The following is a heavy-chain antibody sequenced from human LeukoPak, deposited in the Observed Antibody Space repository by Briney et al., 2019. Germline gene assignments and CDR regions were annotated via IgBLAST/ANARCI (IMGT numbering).Heavy chain of an antibody. J-gene: IGHJ4*02. CDR1: GGSFSGYY. Sequence: SETLSLTCAVYGGSFSGYYWSWIRQPPGKGLEWIGEINHSGSTNYNPSLKSRVTISVDTSKNQFSLKLSSVTAADTAVYYCAAQRNDYGDSFDYWGQGTLVTVSS. V-gene: IGHV4-34*01. D-gene: IGHD4-17*01. CDR3: AAQRNDYGDSFDY. CDR2: INHSGST.